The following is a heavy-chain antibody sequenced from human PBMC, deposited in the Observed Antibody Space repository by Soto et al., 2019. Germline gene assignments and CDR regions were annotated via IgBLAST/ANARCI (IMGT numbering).Heavy chain of an antibody. Sequence: PGESLKISCKGSGYSFTSYWIGWVRQMPGKGLEWVGIIYPGDSDTRYSPSFQGQVTISADKSISTAYLQWSSLKASDTAMYYCASAMYSSSDAFDIWGQGTMVTVSS. CDR2: IYPGDSDT. J-gene: IGHJ3*02. CDR3: ASAMYSSSDAFDI. V-gene: IGHV5-51*01. D-gene: IGHD6-13*01. CDR1: GYSFTSYW.